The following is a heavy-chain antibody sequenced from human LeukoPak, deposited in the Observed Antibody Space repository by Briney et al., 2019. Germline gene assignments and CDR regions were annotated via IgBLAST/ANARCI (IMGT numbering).Heavy chain of an antibody. D-gene: IGHD2-21*01. CDR3: ARHIARNYYYYYGMDV. CDR1: GFIFSNYA. J-gene: IGHJ6*02. CDR2: VSGDGVRT. V-gene: IGHV3-23*01. Sequence: GGSLRLSCTGFIFSNYAVSWVRQAPGKGLEWVSAVSGDGVRTFYADSVKGRFTISRDNSKNTLYLQMNSLRAEDTAVYYCARHIARNYYYYYGMDVWGQGTTVTVSS.